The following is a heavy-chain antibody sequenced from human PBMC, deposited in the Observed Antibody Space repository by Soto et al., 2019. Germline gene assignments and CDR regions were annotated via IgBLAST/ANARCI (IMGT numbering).Heavy chain of an antibody. CDR3: ARSGAVAGSDY. J-gene: IGHJ4*02. V-gene: IGHV4-59*01. CDR1: GGSISSYY. D-gene: IGHD6-19*01. CDR2: IYYSGST. Sequence: QVQLQESGPGLVKPSETLSLTCTVSGGSISSYYWSWIRQPPGKGLEWIGYIYYSGSTNYNPSLKSXXTXSXXTSKNQFSLKLSSVTAADTAVYYCARSGAVAGSDYWGQGTLVTVSS.